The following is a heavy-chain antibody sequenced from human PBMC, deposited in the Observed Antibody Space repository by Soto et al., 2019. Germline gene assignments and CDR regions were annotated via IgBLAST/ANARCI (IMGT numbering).Heavy chain of an antibody. CDR1: GSYIMEFA. Sequence: SGTLGLTCGCCGSYIMEFACSWIRQPAGKGLEWIGRITINGNTQKNPSFKSRVTMSIDTSRNHFSLNLQSATAADTALYYCARQTGENRTYEAHWGQGTLLNVSS. CDR2: ITINGNT. V-gene: IGHV4-59*10. CDR3: ARQTGENRTYEAH. D-gene: IGHD1-1*01. J-gene: IGHJ1*01.